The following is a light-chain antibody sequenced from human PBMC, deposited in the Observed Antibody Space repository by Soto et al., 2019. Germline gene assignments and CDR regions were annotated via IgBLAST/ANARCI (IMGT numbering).Light chain of an antibody. V-gene: IGKV3-11*01. CDR1: QSVGNY. J-gene: IGKJ4*01. Sequence: EIVLTQSPATLSLSPGEKATLSCRASQSVGNYLAWYQQRPGQAPRLLISDVSDRATGIPARFSGNGSGTHFPLTISMLETEDFSLYYCQPRSNWPSLSFGGGTKVEMK. CDR3: QPRSNWPSLS. CDR2: DVS.